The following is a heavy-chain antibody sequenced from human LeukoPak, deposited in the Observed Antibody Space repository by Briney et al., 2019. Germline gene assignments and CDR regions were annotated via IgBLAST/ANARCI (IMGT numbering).Heavy chain of an antibody. CDR3: ASGALFYDFWSGYQWGAFDI. CDR2: INTNTGNP. J-gene: IGHJ3*02. V-gene: IGHV7-4-1*02. D-gene: IGHD3-3*01. Sequence: ASVKVSCKASGHTFTSYAMNWVRQAPGQGLEWMGWINTNTGNPTYAQGFTGRFVFSLDTSVSTAYLQISSLKAEDTAVYYCASGALFYDFWSGYQWGAFDIWGQGTMVTVSS. CDR1: GHTFTSYA.